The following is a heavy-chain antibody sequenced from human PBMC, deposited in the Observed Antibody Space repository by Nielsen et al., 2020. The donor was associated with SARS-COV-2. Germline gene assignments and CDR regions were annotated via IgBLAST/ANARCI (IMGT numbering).Heavy chain of an antibody. CDR3: ARDDYGGKERYYYGMDV. J-gene: IGHJ6*02. V-gene: IGHV3-30*04. D-gene: IGHD4-23*01. CDR1: GFTFSSYA. Sequence: GESLKISCAASGFTFSSYAMHWVRQAPGKGLEWVAVISYDGSNKYYADSVKGRFTISRDNSKNTLYLQMNSLRAEDTAVYYCARDDYGGKERYYYGMDVWGQGTTVTVSS. CDR2: ISYDGSNK.